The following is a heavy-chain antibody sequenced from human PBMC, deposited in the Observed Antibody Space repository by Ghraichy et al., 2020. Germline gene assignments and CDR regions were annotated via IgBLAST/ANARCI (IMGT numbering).Heavy chain of an antibody. CDR2: ISYDGSNK. D-gene: IGHD3-9*01. V-gene: IGHV3-30-3*01. CDR3: ATANYDILTGYHDYYYYYGMDV. J-gene: IGHJ6*02. Sequence: GGSLRLSCAASGFTFSSYAMHWVRQAPGKGLEWVAVISYDGSNKYYADSVKGRFTISRDNSKNTLYLQMNSLRAEDTAVYYCATANYDILTGYHDYYYYYGMDVWGQGTTVTVSS. CDR1: GFTFSSYA.